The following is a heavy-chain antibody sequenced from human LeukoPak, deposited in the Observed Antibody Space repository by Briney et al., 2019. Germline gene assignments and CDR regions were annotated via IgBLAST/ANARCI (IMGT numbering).Heavy chain of an antibody. CDR3: ARQADRVRGVTYYYYYMDV. D-gene: IGHD3-10*01. CDR2: INPSGGST. CDR1: GYTFTSYY. V-gene: IGHV1-46*01. J-gene: IGHJ6*03. Sequence: GASVKVSCKASGYTFTSYYMHWVRQAPGQGLEWMGIINPSGGSTSYAQKFQGRVTMTTDTSTSTAYMELRSLRSDDTAVYYCARQADRVRGVTYYYYYMDVWGKGTTVTISS.